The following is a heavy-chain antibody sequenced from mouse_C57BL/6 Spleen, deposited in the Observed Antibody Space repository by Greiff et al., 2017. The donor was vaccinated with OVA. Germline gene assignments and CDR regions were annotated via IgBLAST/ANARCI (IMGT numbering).Heavy chain of an antibody. CDR3: ARRAITVVEYFDV. CDR2: IYWDADK. D-gene: IGHD1-1*01. J-gene: IGHJ1*03. Sequence: QVQLKESGPGILQSSQTLSLTCSFSGFSLSTSGMGVSWLRQPSGMGLEWLAHIYWDADKRSNPSLKTLLTISKDTSRNQVFLKITSVDTADTATYYGARRAITVVEYFDVWGTGTTVTVSS. CDR1: GFSLSTSGMG. V-gene: IGHV8-12*01.